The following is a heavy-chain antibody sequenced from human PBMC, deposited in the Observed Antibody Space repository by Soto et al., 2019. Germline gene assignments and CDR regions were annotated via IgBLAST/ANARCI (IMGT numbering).Heavy chain of an antibody. Sequence: EVQLVESGGSLVQPGGSLRLSCAASGFTFSSYWMHWVRQAPGKGLVWVSRINSDGRSTSYADSVKGRFTISRDNAKNTLYLHMNSLRAEDTAVYYCAREEGAAFYYDGMDVWGQGTTVTVSS. CDR2: INSDGRST. CDR3: AREEGAAFYYDGMDV. CDR1: GFTFSSYW. J-gene: IGHJ6*02. V-gene: IGHV3-74*01.